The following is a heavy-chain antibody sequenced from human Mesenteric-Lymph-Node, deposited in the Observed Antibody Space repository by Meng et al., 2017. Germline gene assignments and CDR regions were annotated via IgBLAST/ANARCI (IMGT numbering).Heavy chain of an antibody. Sequence: LRLSCTVSGASIGSSAFYWSWIRKHPGKGLEWIGYISYSGNTYSNPSLRSRLAMSVDTSKNQFSLRLNSVTAADTAVYYCARAILYGSGTYFDDWGQGTLVTVSS. CDR1: GASIGSSAFY. CDR3: ARAILYGSGTYFDD. D-gene: IGHD3-10*01. V-gene: IGHV4-31*03. CDR2: ISYSGNT. J-gene: IGHJ4*02.